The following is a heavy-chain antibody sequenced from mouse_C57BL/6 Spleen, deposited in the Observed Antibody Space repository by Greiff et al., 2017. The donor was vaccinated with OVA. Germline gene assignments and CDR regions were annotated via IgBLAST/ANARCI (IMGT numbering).Heavy chain of an antibody. V-gene: IGHV5-16*01. D-gene: IGHD2-1*01. CDR3: ARRDGNYFFDY. J-gene: IGHJ2*01. CDR1: GFTFSDSY. CDR2: INYDGSST. Sequence: EVMLVESEGGLVQPGSSMKLSCTASGFTFSDSYMAWVRQVPEKGLEWVANINYDGSSTYYLDSLKSRFIISRDNAKNILYLQMSSLKSEDTATYYCARRDGNYFFDYWGQGTTLTVSS.